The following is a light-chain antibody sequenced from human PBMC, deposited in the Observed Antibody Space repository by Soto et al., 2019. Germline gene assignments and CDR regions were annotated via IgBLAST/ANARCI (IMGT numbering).Light chain of an antibody. CDR1: QSLLHSNGYNY. CDR2: LGS. CDR3: MQARQTPIT. Sequence: EIVMTQSPLSLPVTTGEPASISSRSSQSLLHSNGYNYLEWYLQQARQSPQLLTDLGSNRAAGVPDWFSGSGSGTDFTLKISRVEAEDVGVYCLMQARQTPITFGQGTRLDIK. V-gene: IGKV2-28*01. J-gene: IGKJ5*01.